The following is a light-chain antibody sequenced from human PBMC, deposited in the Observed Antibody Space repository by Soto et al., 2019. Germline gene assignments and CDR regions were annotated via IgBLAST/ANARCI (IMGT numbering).Light chain of an antibody. CDR1: SGSIASNY. CDR2: EDN. CDR3: QSYDSSSWV. V-gene: IGLV6-57*02. J-gene: IGLJ3*02. Sequence: NFMVTQPHSVSESPGKTVTISCTGSSGSIASNYVQLYQQRPGSAPTTVIYEDNQRPSGVPDRFSGSIDSSSNSASLTISGLKTEDEADYYCQSYDSSSWVFGGGTQLTVL.